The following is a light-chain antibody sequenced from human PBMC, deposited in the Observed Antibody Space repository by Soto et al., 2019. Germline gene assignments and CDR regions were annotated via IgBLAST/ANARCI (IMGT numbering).Light chain of an antibody. CDR1: SSNVGKNY. CDR3: GTWDSSLSAVV. J-gene: IGLJ2*01. V-gene: IGLV1-51*01. Sequence: QSVLTQPPSVSAVPGQRVSFSCSGGSSNVGKNYVSWYQQLPGTAPKLLIYDNDKRPSGIPDRFSGSKAGTSATLGITGLQTGDEAVYYCGTWDSSLSAVVFGGGTQLTVL. CDR2: DND.